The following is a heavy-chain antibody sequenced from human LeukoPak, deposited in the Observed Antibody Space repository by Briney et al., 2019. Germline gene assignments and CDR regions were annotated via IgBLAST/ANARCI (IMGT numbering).Heavy chain of an antibody. J-gene: IGHJ6*03. CDR2: IPYEGINK. CDR3: AKDIAARLYYYYMDV. D-gene: IGHD6-25*01. V-gene: IGHV3-30*02. CDR1: GFTFSGYG. Sequence: GGSLRLSCAASGFTFSGYGMHWVRQAPGKGLEWVAFIPYEGINKYYTDSVKGRSTISRDNSKSTLYLQMNSLRAEDTAVYYCAKDIAARLYYYYMDVWGKGTTVTVSS.